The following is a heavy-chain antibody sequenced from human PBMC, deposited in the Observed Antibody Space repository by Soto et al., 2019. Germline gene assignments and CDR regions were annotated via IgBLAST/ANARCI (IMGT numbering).Heavy chain of an antibody. J-gene: IGHJ6*02. V-gene: IGHV3-43*01. CDR2: INWDGGDT. Sequence: GGSLRLSCAASGFSFDDYTMHWVRQAPGKGLEWVSLINWDGGDTYYADSVKGRFTISRDNSKNSLYLQMNSLTTEDTALYYCSKDKPKYYGMDAWGQGTTVTVSS. CDR1: GFSFDDYT. CDR3: SKDKPKYYGMDA.